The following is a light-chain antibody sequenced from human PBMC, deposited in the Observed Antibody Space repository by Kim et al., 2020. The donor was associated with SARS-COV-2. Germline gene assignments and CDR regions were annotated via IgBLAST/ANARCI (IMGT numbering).Light chain of an antibody. V-gene: IGLV1-47*01. CDR2: RTS. CDR3: ATWDDSLSTPV. Sequence: GQRVTISCSGSSFNIGNNYVCWYQQLSGMAPKLLVYRTSQRPSGVPDRFSGSKSGSSASLAIGGLRSEDEADYYCATWDDSLSTPVFGGGTQLTVL. J-gene: IGLJ7*01. CDR1: SFNIGNNY.